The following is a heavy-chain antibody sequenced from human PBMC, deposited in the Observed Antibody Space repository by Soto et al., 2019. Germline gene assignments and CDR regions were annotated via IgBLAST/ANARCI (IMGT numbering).Heavy chain of an antibody. V-gene: IGHV4-59*01. CDR2: VFYTGSN. D-gene: IGHD1-26*01. Sequence: PSETLCLTCTVSGGSISSYHWSWIRQSPGKGLEWIGYVFYTGSNKYNPALKRRVTISVDTSKNQFSLKLSSVSAAETGLYYCARSYSGTFYGYDTWGQGILVTVSS. J-gene: IGHJ5*02. CDR1: GGSISSYH. CDR3: ARSYSGTFYGYDT.